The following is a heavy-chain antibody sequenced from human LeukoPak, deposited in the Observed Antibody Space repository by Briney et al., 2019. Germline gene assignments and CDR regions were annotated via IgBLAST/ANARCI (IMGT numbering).Heavy chain of an antibody. CDR2: ISYDGSNK. CDR3: ARDWGMDV. V-gene: IGHV3-30-3*01. Sequence: GGSLRLSCAASGFTFSSYAMHWVRQAPGKGLEWVAVISYDGSNKHYADSVKGRFTISRDNSKNTLYLQMNSLRAEDTAVYYCARDWGMDVWGQGTTVTVSS. CDR1: GFTFSSYA. J-gene: IGHJ6*02.